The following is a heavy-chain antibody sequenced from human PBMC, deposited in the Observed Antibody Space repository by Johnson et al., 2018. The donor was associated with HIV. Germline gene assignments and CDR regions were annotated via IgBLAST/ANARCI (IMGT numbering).Heavy chain of an antibody. CDR2: ISSSGSTI. CDR3: ARDSGPSGFWSGYRLVVAFNI. D-gene: IGHD3-3*01. Sequence: QVQLVESGGGLVKPGGSLRLSCAASGFTFSDYYMSWIRQAPGKGLEWVSYISSSGSTIYYADSVKGRFTISRDNGKNPLYLQMNSLRAEDAAVYYCARDSGPSGFWSGYRLVVAFNIWGQGTMVTVSS. V-gene: IGHV3-11*04. CDR1: GFTFSDYY. J-gene: IGHJ3*02.